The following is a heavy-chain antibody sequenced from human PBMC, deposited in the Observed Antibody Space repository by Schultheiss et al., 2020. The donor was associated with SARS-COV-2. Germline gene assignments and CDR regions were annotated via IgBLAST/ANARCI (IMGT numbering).Heavy chain of an antibody. Sequence: SSGGYYWSWIRQHPGKGLEWVSGISWNSGSIGYADSVKGRFTISRDNAKNSLYLQMNSLKTEDTAVYYCTTEPRYYYGSGSSTRWFDPWGQGTLVTVSS. CDR3: TTEPRYYYGSGSSTRWFDP. CDR1: SSGGYY. V-gene: IGHV3-9*01. CDR2: ISWNSGSI. J-gene: IGHJ5*02. D-gene: IGHD3-10*01.